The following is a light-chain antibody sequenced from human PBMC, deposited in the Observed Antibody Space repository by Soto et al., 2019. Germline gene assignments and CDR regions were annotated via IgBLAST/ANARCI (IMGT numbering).Light chain of an antibody. CDR2: EVT. V-gene: IGLV2-8*01. Sequence: QSVLTQPPSASGSPGQSVTISCTGTSSDVGGYNYVSWYQQHPGKAPKLMIYEVTKRPSGVPDLFSGSKSGHTASLTVSGLQAEDEGDFYCSSYAGSNNFVVFGGGTKLTVL. CDR3: SSYAGSNNFVV. J-gene: IGLJ2*01. CDR1: SSDVGGYNY.